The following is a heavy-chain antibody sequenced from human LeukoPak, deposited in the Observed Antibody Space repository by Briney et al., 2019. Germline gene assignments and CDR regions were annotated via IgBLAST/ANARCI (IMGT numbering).Heavy chain of an antibody. CDR3: ARGKPIAVAGTRWFDP. Sequence: GASVKVSFKASGYTFTSYDINWVRQATGQGLEWMGWMNPNSGNTGYAQKFQGRVTMTRNTSISTAYMELSSLRSEDTAVYYCARGKPIAVAGTRWFDPWGQGTLVTVSS. D-gene: IGHD6-19*01. J-gene: IGHJ5*02. CDR1: GYTFTSYD. CDR2: MNPNSGNT. V-gene: IGHV1-8*01.